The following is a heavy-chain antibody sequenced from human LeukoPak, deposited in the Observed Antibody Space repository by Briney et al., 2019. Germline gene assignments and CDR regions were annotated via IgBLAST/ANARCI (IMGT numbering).Heavy chain of an antibody. D-gene: IGHD2-21*02. CDR2: ISDTGSA. CDR3: ARGVTTGLDWFDP. J-gene: IGHJ5*02. Sequence: SETLSLTCTVSGVFISSYYWSWIRQPPGKGLEWIGCISDTGSATYNPSLKSRVTISVDTSKNQFSLKMISVTAADTAVYYCARGVTTGLDWFDPWGQGTLVTVSS. V-gene: IGHV4-59*01. CDR1: GVFISSYY.